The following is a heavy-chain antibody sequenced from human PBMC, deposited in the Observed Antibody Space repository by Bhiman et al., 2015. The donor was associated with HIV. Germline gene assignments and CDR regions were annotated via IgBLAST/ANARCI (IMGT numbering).Heavy chain of an antibody. V-gene: IGHV3-9*01. J-gene: IGHJ4*02. CDR2: ISWNSGSI. CDR3: AKDGRMELLFVLFDY. CDR1: GFTFDDYA. Sequence: EVQLVESGGGLVQPGRSLRLSCAASGFTFDDYAMHWVSGISWNSGSIGYADSVKGRFTISRDNAKNSLYLQMNSLRAEDTALYYCAKDGRMELLFVLFDYWGQGTLVTVSS. D-gene: IGHD3-10*01.